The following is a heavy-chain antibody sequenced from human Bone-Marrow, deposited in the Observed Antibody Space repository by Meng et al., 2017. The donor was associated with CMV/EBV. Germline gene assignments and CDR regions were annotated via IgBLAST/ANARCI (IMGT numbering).Heavy chain of an antibody. CDR2: ISSISNYI. J-gene: IGHJ6*01. V-gene: IGHV3-21*01. CDR3: ARDRLWFGELRGPYGGMDV. D-gene: IGHD3-10*01. CDR1: GFTFSSYS. Sequence: GESLKISCAASGFTFSSYSMNWVRQAPGKGLEWVSSISSISNYIYYADSLKGRFTISRDNAKNSLYLQMNGLRAEDTAVYYCARDRLWFGELRGPYGGMDVWGPGTTVTCSS.